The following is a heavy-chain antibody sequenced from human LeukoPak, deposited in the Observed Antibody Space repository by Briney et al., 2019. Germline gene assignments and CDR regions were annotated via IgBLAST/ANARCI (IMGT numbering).Heavy chain of an antibody. V-gene: IGHV1-69*05. CDR3: AGTHDYGENWFDY. D-gene: IGHD4-17*01. CDR2: IIPIFGTA. Sequence: GSSVKVSCKASGGTFSSYAISWVRQAPGQGLEWMGRIIPIFGTANYAQKFQGRVTITTDASTSTASMELSSLSSEDTAVYYCAGTHDYGENWFDYWGQGTLVTVSS. J-gene: IGHJ5*01. CDR1: GGTFSSYA.